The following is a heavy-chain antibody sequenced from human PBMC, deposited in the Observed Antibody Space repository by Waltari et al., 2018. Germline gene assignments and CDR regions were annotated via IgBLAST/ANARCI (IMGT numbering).Heavy chain of an antibody. CDR1: GGSFSGYY. CDR3: ASSAMIVKGDAFDI. CDR2: INHSGST. J-gene: IGHJ3*02. Sequence: QVQLQQWGAGLLKPSETLSLTCAVYGGSFSGYYWSWIRQPPGKGLEWIGEINHSGSTNYNPSLKSRVTISVDTSKNQFSLKLSSVTAADTAVYYCASSAMIVKGDAFDIWGQGTMVTVSS. D-gene: IGHD3-22*01. V-gene: IGHV4-34*01.